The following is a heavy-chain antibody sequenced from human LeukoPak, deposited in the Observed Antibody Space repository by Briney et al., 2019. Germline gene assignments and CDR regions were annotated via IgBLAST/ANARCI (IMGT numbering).Heavy chain of an antibody. CDR3: ARGLYPYYYYMDV. CDR1: GFTFSSYA. V-gene: IGHV3-30*04. J-gene: IGHJ6*03. D-gene: IGHD2-2*02. Sequence: GGSLRLSCAASGFTFSSYAMQWVRQPPGKGLEWVAVISYDGSNKYYADSVKGRFTISRDNSKNTLYLQMKSMRAEDTAVYYCARGLYPYYYYMDVWGKGTTVTVSS. CDR2: ISYDGSNK.